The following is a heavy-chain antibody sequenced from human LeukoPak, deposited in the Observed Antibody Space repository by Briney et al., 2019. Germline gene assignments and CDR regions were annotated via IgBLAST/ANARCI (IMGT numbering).Heavy chain of an antibody. D-gene: IGHD4-23*01. CDR1: RFTFSSYA. J-gene: IGHJ4*02. Sequence: GGSLRLSCAASRFTFSSYAMSWVRQAPGKGLEWVSAISGSAVSTYYADSVKGRFTISRDNSKNTLYLQMNSLRVEDTAVYYCAKAVPKAVVTPSFDYWGQGTLVTVSS. CDR2: ISGSAVST. CDR3: AKAVPKAVVTPSFDY. V-gene: IGHV3-23*01.